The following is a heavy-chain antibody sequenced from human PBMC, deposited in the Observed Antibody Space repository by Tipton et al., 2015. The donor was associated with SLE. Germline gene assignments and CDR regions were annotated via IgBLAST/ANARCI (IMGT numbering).Heavy chain of an antibody. CDR2: IIPILGIA. D-gene: IGHD3-3*01. V-gene: IGHV1-69*09. Sequence: QLVQSGAEVKKPGSSVKVSCKASGGTFSSYAISWVRQAPGQGLEWMGGIIPILGIANYAQKFQGRVTITADNSTSTAYMELSSLSSEDTAVYYCARAPSGVANDAFDIWGQGTMVTVSS. J-gene: IGHJ3*02. CDR3: ARAPSGVANDAFDI. CDR1: GGTFSSYA.